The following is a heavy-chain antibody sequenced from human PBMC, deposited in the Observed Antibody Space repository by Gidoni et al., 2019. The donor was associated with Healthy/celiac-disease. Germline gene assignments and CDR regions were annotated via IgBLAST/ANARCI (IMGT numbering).Heavy chain of an antibody. V-gene: IGHV4-39*01. D-gene: IGHD3-22*01. J-gene: IGHJ3*02. CDR1: GGSISSSSYY. CDR3: AGSSGFTMIVVVITDDAFDI. CDR2: IYYSGST. Sequence: QLQLQESGPGLVKPSETLSLTCTVSGGSISSSSYYWGWIRQPPGKGLEWIGSIYYSGSTYYNPSLKSRVTISVDTSKNQFSLKLSSVTAADTAVYYCAGSSGFTMIVVVITDDAFDIWGQGTMVTVSS.